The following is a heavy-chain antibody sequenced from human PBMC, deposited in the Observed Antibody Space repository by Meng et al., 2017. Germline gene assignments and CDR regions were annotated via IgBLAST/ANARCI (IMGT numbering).Heavy chain of an antibody. V-gene: IGHV3-43D*04. CDR1: GFIFDDYA. D-gene: IGHD3-16*01. CDR3: AKDKAGGYYYYGMDV. J-gene: IGHJ6*02. Sequence: GEFLKISCAASGFIFDDYAMHWVRQAPGKGLGWVSLISWDGGSKYYADPVKGRFTISRDNSKNSLYLQMNSLKAEDTALYYCAKDKAGGYYYYGMDVWGQGATVTVSS. CDR2: ISWDGGSK.